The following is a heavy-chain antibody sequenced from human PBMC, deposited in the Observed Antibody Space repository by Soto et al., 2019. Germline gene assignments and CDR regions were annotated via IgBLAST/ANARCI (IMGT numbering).Heavy chain of an antibody. CDR3: ARDGTLYDSSGYYYVY. J-gene: IGHJ4*02. CDR1: GGTFSRYA. Sequence: QVQLVQSGAEVKKPGSSVKVSCKASGGTFSRYAISWVRQAPGQGLEWMGGIIPLFAKANYAQKFQGRVTITADESTNTAYMELSSLRSEDTAVYYCARDGTLYDSSGYYYVYWGQGTLVTVSS. CDR2: IIPLFAKA. V-gene: IGHV1-69*01. D-gene: IGHD3-22*01.